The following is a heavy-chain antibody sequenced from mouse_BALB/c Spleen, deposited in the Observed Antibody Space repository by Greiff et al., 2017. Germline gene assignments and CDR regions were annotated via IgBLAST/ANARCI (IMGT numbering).Heavy chain of an antibody. CDR3: ARRRGDYGFDY. D-gene: IGHD2-4*01. CDR1: GFSLSTSGMG. J-gene: IGHJ2*01. CDR2: IYWDDDK. Sequence: QVTLKVSGPGILQPSQTLSLTCSFSGFSLSTSGMGVSWIRQPSGKGLEWLAHIYWDDDKRYNPSLKSRLTISKDTSSNQVFLKITSVDTADTATYYCARRRGDYGFDYWGQGTTLTVSS. V-gene: IGHV8-12*01.